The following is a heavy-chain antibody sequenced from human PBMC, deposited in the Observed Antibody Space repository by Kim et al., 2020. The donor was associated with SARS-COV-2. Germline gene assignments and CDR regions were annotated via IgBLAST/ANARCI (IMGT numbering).Heavy chain of an antibody. J-gene: IGHJ4*02. Sequence: KFQGRVTMTEDTSTDTAYMELSSLRSEDTAVYYCATGYYYGSGSYYSFDYWGQGTLVTVSS. V-gene: IGHV1-24*01. CDR3: ATGYYYGSGSYYSFDY. D-gene: IGHD3-10*01.